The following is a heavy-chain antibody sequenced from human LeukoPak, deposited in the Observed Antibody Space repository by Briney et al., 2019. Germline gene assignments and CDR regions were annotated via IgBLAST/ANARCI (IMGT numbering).Heavy chain of an antibody. CDR3: ARSRYGSGSYFRVYYFDY. V-gene: IGHV4-34*01. CDR1: GGSFSGYY. D-gene: IGHD1-26*01. CDR2: INHSGST. J-gene: IGHJ4*02. Sequence: SETLSLTCAVYGGSFSGYYWSWIRQPPGKGLEWIGEINHSGSTNYNPSLKSRVTISVDTSKNQFSLKLSSVTAADTAVYYRARSRYGSGSYFRVYYFDYWGQGTLVTVSS.